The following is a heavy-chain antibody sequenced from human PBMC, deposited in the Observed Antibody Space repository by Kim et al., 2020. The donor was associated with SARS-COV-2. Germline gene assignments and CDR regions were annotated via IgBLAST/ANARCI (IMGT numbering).Heavy chain of an antibody. Sequence: GGSLRLSCAASGFTFSSYGMHWVRQAPGKGLEWVAVIWYDGRNKYYADSVKGRFTISRDNSKNTLYLQMNRLRAEDTALYYCAKDLRGYDLDGMDVWGQGPRDPVSS. CDR2: IWYDGRNK. V-gene: IGHV3-33*06. CDR3: AKDLRGYDLDGMDV. J-gene: IGHJ6*02. D-gene: IGHD3-3*01. CDR1: GFTFSSYG.